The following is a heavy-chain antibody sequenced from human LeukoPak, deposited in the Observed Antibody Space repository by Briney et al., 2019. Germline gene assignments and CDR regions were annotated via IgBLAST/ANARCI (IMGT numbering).Heavy chain of an antibody. Sequence: GGSLRLSCVASGFAFSRYWMSWVRQAPGKGLGCVANIKQDGSVKYYVDSMKGRFTISRDNAKNSLYLQINSLRAEDTAVYYCARGGIGTSDTTRKQGIDYWGQGTLVTVSS. J-gene: IGHJ4*02. D-gene: IGHD1/OR15-1a*01. CDR1: GFAFSRYW. V-gene: IGHV3-7*01. CDR2: IKQDGSVK. CDR3: ARGGIGTSDTTRKQGIDY.